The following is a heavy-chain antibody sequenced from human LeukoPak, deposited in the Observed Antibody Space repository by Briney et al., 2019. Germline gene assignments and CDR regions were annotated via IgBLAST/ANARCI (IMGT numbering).Heavy chain of an antibody. D-gene: IGHD6-19*01. CDR3: AREGTYGWYNWFDP. J-gene: IGHJ5*02. CDR2: MYRTGST. Sequence: SETLSLTRTVSGGSINSYYWSWIRQPPGKGLEWIGYMYRTGSTNYNPSLKSRVTITPDTSKNQFSLRLTSVTAADTAVYYCAREGTYGWYNWFDPWGAGTLVTVSS. CDR1: GGSINSYY. V-gene: IGHV4-59*01.